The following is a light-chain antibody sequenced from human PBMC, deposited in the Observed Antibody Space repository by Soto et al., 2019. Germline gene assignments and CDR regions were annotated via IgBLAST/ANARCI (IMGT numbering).Light chain of an antibody. J-gene: IGLJ2*01. CDR1: SSDVGAYNC. CDR3: CSYAGSNTHVV. V-gene: IGLV2-11*01. CDR2: DVT. Sequence: QSALTQPRSVSGSPGQSVTISCTGTSSDVGAYNCVSWYQQHPGKAPRLMIYDVTKRPSGAPDRFSGSKSGSTASLTISGLQAEDEADYYCCSYAGSNTHVVFGGGTKLTVL.